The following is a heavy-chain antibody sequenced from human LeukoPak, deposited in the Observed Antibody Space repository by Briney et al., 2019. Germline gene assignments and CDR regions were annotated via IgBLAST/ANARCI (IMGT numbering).Heavy chain of an antibody. CDR1: GFTFSSYA. CDR3: AKDTGYRSSYLPDY. Sequence: GGSLRLSCAASGFTFSSYAMSWVRQAPGKGLEWVSAISGSGGSTYYADSVKGRFTISRDNSKNTLYLQMNSLRAEDTAVYYCAKDTGYRSSYLPDYRGQGTLVTVSS. V-gene: IGHV3-23*01. J-gene: IGHJ4*02. D-gene: IGHD6-13*01. CDR2: ISGSGGST.